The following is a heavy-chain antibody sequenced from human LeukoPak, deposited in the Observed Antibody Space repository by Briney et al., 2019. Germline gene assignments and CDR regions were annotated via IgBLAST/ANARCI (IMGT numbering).Heavy chain of an antibody. CDR2: ISNDGNSK. J-gene: IGHJ5*02. Sequence: PGGSLRLSCAASGFTFSENNVHWVRQAPGKGLEWVALISNDGNSKDYADSVKGRFTLSRDNSKNTLYLQMNSLRAEDTAVYYPCRGYGGPWGQGTLVTVSS. CDR3: CRGYGGP. CDR1: GFTFSENN. V-gene: IGHV3-30-3*01. D-gene: IGHD4-23*01.